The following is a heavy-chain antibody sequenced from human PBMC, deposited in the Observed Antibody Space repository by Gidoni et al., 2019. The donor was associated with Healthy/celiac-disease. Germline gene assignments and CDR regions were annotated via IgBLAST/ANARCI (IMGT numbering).Heavy chain of an antibody. CDR1: GFPFSRYA. CDR2: ISGSGGST. CDR3: AKVLWFGELSGFLDY. V-gene: IGHV3-23*01. J-gene: IGHJ4*02. Sequence: EVQLLESGGGLVQPGGSLRLSCAASGFPFSRYAMSWVRQAPGKGLEWVSAISGSGGSTYYADSVKGRFTISRDNSKNTLYLQMNSLRAEDTAVYYCAKVLWFGELSGFLDYWGQGTLVTVSS. D-gene: IGHD3-10*01.